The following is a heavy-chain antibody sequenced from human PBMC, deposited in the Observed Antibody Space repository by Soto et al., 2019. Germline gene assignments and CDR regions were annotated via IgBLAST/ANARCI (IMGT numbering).Heavy chain of an antibody. CDR2: IYYSGST. V-gene: IGHV4-31*03. Sequence: PSETLSLTCTVSGGSISSGGYYWSWIRQHPGKGLEWIGYIYYSGSTYYNPSLKSRVTISVDTSKNQFSLKLSSVTAADTAVYYCAVSYYDFWSGYCHAEVWFDYWGQGTLVTVSS. CDR3: AVSYYDFWSGYCHAEVWFDY. D-gene: IGHD3-3*01. CDR1: GGSISSGGYY. J-gene: IGHJ5*01.